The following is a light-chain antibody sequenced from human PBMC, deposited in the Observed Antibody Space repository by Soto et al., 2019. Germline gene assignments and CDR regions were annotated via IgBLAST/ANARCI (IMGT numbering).Light chain of an antibody. CDR1: SSDVGGYNY. Sequence: QSALTQPASVSGSPGQSITISCTGTSSDVGGYNYVSWYQQHPGKAPKLMLYDVSNRPSGVSNRFSGSKSGNTASLTISGLQAEDEAEYYCSSYTSSSTRLYVFGTGTKVTVL. CDR3: SSYTSSSTRLYV. J-gene: IGLJ1*01. V-gene: IGLV2-14*01. CDR2: DVS.